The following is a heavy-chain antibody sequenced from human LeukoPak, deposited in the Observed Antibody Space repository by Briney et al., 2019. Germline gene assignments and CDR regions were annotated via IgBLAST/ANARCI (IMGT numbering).Heavy chain of an antibody. D-gene: IGHD2-8*01. V-gene: IGHV3-23*01. CDR2: ISGSGGST. Sequence: GGSLRLSCAASGFTFSSYAMSWVRQAPGKGLEWVSAISGSGGSTYYADSVKGRSTISRDNSKNTLYLQMNSLRAEDTAVYYCAKAAVYALAAPAHFDYWGQGTLVTVSS. CDR3: AKAAVYALAAPAHFDY. J-gene: IGHJ4*02. CDR1: GFTFSSYA.